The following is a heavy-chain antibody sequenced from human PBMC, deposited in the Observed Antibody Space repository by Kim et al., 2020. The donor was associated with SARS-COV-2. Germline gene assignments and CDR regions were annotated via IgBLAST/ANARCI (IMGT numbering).Heavy chain of an antibody. CDR3: AKLGDDMRLIVDR. D-gene: IGHD2-21*01. CDR1: GFTFANFA. Sequence: GGSLRLSCATSGFTFANFAMAWVRQAPGKGPEWVSGVSPRVDPYYADSVKGRFTISRDSAKSMIYLQMSSLRVEDTAVYYCAKLGDDMRLIVDRWGQGTL. CDR2: VSPRVDP. J-gene: IGHJ5*02. V-gene: IGHV3-23*01.